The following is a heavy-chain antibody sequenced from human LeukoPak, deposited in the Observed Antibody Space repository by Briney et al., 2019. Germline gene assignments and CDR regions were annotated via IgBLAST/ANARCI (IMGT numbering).Heavy chain of an antibody. Sequence: SETLSLTCAVYGGSFSGYYWSWIRQTPGKELEWIGYIYYSGTTNYNPSLNSRVTISLDASNKQLSLTLSSVTAEDTAVYYCASLELIGEKRGAFHTWGQGTMVTVSS. CDR2: IYYSGTT. CDR3: ASLELIGEKRGAFHT. D-gene: IGHD1-26*01. CDR1: GGSFSGYY. V-gene: IGHV4-59*13. J-gene: IGHJ3*02.